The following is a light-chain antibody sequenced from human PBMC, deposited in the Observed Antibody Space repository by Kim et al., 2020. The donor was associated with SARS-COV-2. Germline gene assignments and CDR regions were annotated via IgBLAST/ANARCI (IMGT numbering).Light chain of an antibody. CDR1: KLGDKY. J-gene: IGLJ2*01. CDR2: QDN. CDR3: QAWDSSTVV. V-gene: IGLV3-1*01. Sequence: SYELTQSPSVSVSPGQTATITCSGDKLGDKYACWYQQRPGQSPVLVIFQDNKRPSGIPERFSGSNSGNTATLTISETQAMDEADYYCQAWDSSTVVFGGGTQLTVL.